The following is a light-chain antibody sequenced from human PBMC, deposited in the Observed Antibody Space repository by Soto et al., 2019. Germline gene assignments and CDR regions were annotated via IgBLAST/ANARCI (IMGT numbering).Light chain of an antibody. V-gene: IGLV1-36*01. Sequence: QSVLTQPPSVSAAPRQRVTISCSGSSSNIGENYVNWYQQLPGKAPKLLIYHDDLLSAGVSDRFSGSKSGTSASLATSDLQSEDEADYYCAAWDDSLDGHVFGGGTQLTVL. J-gene: IGLJ3*02. CDR1: SSNIGENY. CDR3: AAWDDSLDGHV. CDR2: HDD.